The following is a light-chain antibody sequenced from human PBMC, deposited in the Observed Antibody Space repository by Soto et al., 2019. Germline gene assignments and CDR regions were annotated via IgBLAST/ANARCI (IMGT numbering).Light chain of an antibody. CDR3: QQSYSTRLIT. V-gene: IGKV1-39*01. J-gene: IGKJ5*01. CDR1: QAINTY. Sequence: DIQMTQSPSFLSASVGDRVTISCRASQAINTYLNWYQQKPGKAPKLLIYGTSDLQNGVTSRFSGGGSGTDFTLTISSLQPEDFATYYCQQSYSTRLITFGQGTRLEV. CDR2: GTS.